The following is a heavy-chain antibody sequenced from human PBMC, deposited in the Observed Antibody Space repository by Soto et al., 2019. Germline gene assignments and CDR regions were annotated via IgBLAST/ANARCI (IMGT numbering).Heavy chain of an antibody. CDR2: INQDGSEK. Sequence: LRLSCAASGFTFTTYWMDWVRQTPGKGLEWVANINQDGSEKNYVDSVKGRFTIYRDNAKNSLYLQMSSLTAEDSALYYCSRSLDSWGQGTLVTVSS. J-gene: IGHJ4*02. CDR1: GFTFTTYW. CDR3: SRSLDS. V-gene: IGHV3-7*01.